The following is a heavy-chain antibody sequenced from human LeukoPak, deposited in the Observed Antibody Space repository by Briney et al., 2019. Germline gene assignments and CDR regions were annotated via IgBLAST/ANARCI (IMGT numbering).Heavy chain of an antibody. D-gene: IGHD1-26*01. J-gene: IGHJ3*02. CDR2: IIPIFGTA. CDR3: ARDSIVGATGDAFDI. Sequence: ASVKVSCKASGYTFTNYGFSWVRQAPGQGLEWMGGIIPIFGTANYAQKFQGRVTITADELTSTAYMELSSLRSEDTAVYYCARDSIVGATGDAFDIWGQGTMVTVSS. V-gene: IGHV1-69*13. CDR1: GYTFTNYG.